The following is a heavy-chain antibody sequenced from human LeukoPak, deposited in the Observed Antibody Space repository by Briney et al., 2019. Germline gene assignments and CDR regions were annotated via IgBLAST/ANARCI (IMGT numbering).Heavy chain of an antibody. V-gene: IGHV4-34*01. Sequence: PSETLSLTCAVDAGSFSGYYWSWIRQPPGKGLEWIGEINHSRSTNYNPSLKSRVTISVDKSKNQFSLKLSSVTAADTAVYYCASSPQSVGATRTWGIFDYWGQGTLVTVSS. CDR3: ASSPQSVGATRTWGIFDY. D-gene: IGHD1-26*01. CDR1: AGSFSGYY. J-gene: IGHJ4*02. CDR2: INHSRST.